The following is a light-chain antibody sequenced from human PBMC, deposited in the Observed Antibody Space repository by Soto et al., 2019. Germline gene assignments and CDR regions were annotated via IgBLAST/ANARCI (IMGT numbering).Light chain of an antibody. CDR1: QSVGTK. CDR3: QQYSSWLWT. CDR2: GAS. J-gene: IGKJ1*01. V-gene: IGKV3-15*01. Sequence: IVMTQSPATLSVSPGERANLSCRASQSVGTKLAWHQQTPGQAPRLLIYGASNRATGVPARISGSVSGTEFTLTIASLQSEDFAVYYCQQYSSWLWTFGQGTKVDIK.